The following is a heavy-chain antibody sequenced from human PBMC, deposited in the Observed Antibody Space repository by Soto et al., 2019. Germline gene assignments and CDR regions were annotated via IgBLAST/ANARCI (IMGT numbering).Heavy chain of an antibody. CDR2: ISGSGGST. Sequence: GGSLRLSCAASGFTFSSYAMSWVRQAPGKGLEWVSAISGSGGSTYYADSVKGRFTISRDNSKSTLYLQMNSLRAEDTAVYYCVNGGYSGAGVYYFDFWGQGTLVTVSS. CDR3: VNGGYSGAGVYYFDF. D-gene: IGHD5-12*01. V-gene: IGHV3-23*01. CDR1: GFTFSSYA. J-gene: IGHJ4*02.